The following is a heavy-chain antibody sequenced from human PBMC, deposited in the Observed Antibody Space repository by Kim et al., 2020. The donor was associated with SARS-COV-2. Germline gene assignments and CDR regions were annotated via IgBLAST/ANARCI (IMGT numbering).Heavy chain of an antibody. J-gene: IGHJ4*02. CDR3: ARVGATVTTLDY. D-gene: IGHD4-17*01. CDR2: IYYSGST. V-gene: IGHV4-31*03. Sequence: SETLSLTCTVSGGSISSGGYYWSWIRQHPGKGLEWIGYIYYSGSTYYNPSLKSRVTISVDTSKNQFSLKLSSVTAADTAVYYCARVGATVTTLDYWGQGTLVTVSS. CDR1: GGSISSGGYY.